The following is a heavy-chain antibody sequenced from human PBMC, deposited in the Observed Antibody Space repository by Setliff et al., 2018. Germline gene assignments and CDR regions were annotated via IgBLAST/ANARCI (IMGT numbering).Heavy chain of an antibody. CDR2: IYTSGTT. V-gene: IGHV4-61*09. J-gene: IGHJ4*02. D-gene: IGHD2-2*01. CDR3: ARLSCCSNSCPFDF. Sequence: PSETLTLTCSVSDASISSGSDYWTWIRQPAGKGLEWIGHIYTSGTTYYNPSLKNRLTMSVDTSKNQFTLKVISVTAADTSVYYCARLSCCSNSCPFDFWVQGTLVTVSS. CDR1: DASISSGSDY.